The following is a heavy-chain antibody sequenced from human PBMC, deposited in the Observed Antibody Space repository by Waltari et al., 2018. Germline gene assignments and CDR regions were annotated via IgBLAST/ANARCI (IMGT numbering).Heavy chain of an antibody. J-gene: IGHJ4*02. CDR1: GGTFSSYA. D-gene: IGHD3-22*01. Sequence: QVQLVQSGAEVKKPGSSVKVSCTASGGTFSSYAISWVRQAPGQGLEWMGGIIPILGTANYAQKFQGRVTITTDESTSTAYMELSSLRSEDTAVYYCMAHSSGYYFNLYWGQGTLVIVSS. CDR3: MAHSSGYYFNLY. V-gene: IGHV1-69*05. CDR2: IIPILGTA.